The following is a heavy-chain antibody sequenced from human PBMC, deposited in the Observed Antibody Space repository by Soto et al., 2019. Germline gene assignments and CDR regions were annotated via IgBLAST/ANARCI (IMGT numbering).Heavy chain of an antibody. CDR3: TRRYNWNDYYFDP. V-gene: IGHV4-39*01. CDR2: SYYSGTS. D-gene: IGHD1-20*01. CDR1: GGSIRVQSYS. J-gene: IGHJ5*02. Sequence: PSETLSLTCTVSGGSIRVQSYSWTWIRQTPGKGLEWVGSSYYSGTSYFNPALKGRVTISVDPSTNQFSLRLTSVTAADTAVYYCTRRYNWNDYYFDPWCQGTLVTVSS.